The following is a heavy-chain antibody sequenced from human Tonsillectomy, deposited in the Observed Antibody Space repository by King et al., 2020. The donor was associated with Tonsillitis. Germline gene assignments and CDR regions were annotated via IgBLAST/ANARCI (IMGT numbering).Heavy chain of an antibody. Sequence: VQLVESGGGVVRPGGSLRLSCAASGFTFDDYAMSWVRLAPGKGLEWVSHINWNGGSSGYADSVKGRFTISRDNAKNSLYLQMNSLRAEDTALYHCARVVPRWLQFPEAFDIWGQGTMVTVSS. CDR1: GFTFDDYA. D-gene: IGHD5-24*01. J-gene: IGHJ3*02. CDR3: ARVVPRWLQFPEAFDI. V-gene: IGHV3-20*01. CDR2: INWNGGSS.